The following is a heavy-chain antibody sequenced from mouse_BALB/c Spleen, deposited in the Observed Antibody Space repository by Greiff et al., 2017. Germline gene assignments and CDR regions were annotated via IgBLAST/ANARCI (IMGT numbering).Heavy chain of an antibody. J-gene: IGHJ2*01. V-gene: IGHV5-6*02. CDR1: GFTFSSYG. CDR2: ISSGGSYT. CDR3: ARLDGYYFDY. D-gene: IGHD2-3*01. Sequence: EVMLVESGGDLVKPGGSLKLSCAASGFTFSSYGMSWVRQTPDKRLEWVATISSGGSYTYYPDSVKGRFTISRDNAKNTLYLQMSSLKSEDTAMYYCARLDGYYFDYWGQGTTLTVSS.